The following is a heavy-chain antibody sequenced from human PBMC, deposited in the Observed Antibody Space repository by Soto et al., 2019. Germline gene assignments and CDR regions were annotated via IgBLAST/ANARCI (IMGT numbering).Heavy chain of an antibody. D-gene: IGHD2-2*01. J-gene: IGHJ4*02. CDR2: ISYDGSNK. CDR1: GFTFSSYG. Sequence: QVQLVESGGGVVQPGRSLRLYCAASGFTFSSYGMHWVRQAPGKGLEWVAVISYDGSNKYYADSVKGRFTISRDNSKNTLYLQMNSLRAEDTAVYYCAKTDIVVVPAAMDYWGQGTLVTVSS. V-gene: IGHV3-30*18. CDR3: AKTDIVVVPAAMDY.